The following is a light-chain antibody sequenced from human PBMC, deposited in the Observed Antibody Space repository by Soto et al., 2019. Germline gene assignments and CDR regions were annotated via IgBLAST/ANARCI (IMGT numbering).Light chain of an antibody. V-gene: IGKV1-5*03. CDR2: KAS. Sequence: DIQMTQSPSTLSGSVGDRVTITCRASQTISSWLAWYQQKPWKAPKLLIYKASTLKSGVPSRFSVSGSGTEFTLTISSLQPDDFATDYCQHYNSYSEAFGRGTKVELK. J-gene: IGKJ1*01. CDR1: QTISSW. CDR3: QHYNSYSEA.